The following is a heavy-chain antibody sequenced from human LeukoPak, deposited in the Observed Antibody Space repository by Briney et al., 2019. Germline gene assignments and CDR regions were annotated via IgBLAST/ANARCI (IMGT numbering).Heavy chain of an antibody. J-gene: IGHJ4*02. CDR1: GGSISGYF. V-gene: IGHV4-4*07. CDR2: VYTSGTT. CDR3: ARGTEKTRISGYYSFDH. Sequence: SETLSLTCTVSGGSISGYFWTWIRQPAGKELEWIGRVYTSGTTYYNPSLESRVTISLVTFNNQFSLRVTSVTAADTAIYYCARGTEKTRISGYYSFDHWGRGLLVTVSS. D-gene: IGHD5-12*01.